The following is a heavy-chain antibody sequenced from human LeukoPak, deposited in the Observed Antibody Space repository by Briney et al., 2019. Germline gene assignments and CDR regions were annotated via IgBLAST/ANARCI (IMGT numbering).Heavy chain of an antibody. CDR3: AATQPIYGDYYFDF. CDR2: IIPIVGIT. V-gene: IGHV1-69*02. J-gene: IGHJ4*02. D-gene: IGHD4-17*01. CDR1: GGTFSSYS. Sequence: GASVKVSCKASGGTFSSYSINWVRQAPGQGLEWVGRIIPIVGITNYTQEFQGRVTITADKSTSTVYVEPASLRSEDTAVYYCAATQPIYGDYYFDFWGQGTLVTVSS.